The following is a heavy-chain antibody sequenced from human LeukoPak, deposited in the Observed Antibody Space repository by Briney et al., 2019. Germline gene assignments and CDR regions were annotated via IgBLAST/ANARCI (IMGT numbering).Heavy chain of an antibody. J-gene: IGHJ4*02. V-gene: IGHV3-48*01. CDR3: ARDDTVTSHFDY. CDR1: GFTFSTYN. Sequence: PGGSLRLSCAASGFTFSTYNMNWVRQAPGKGLEWVSYVSSSSSNIFYADSVKGRFTISRDDAQNSLYLQMNSLRAEDTAVYYCARDDTVTSHFDYWGQGTLVTVSS. CDR2: VSSSSSNI. D-gene: IGHD4-11*01.